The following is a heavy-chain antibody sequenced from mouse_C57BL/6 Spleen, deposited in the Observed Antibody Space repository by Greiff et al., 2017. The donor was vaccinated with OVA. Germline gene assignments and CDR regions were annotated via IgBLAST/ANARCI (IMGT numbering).Heavy chain of an antibody. J-gene: IGHJ4*01. V-gene: IGHV1-72*01. CDR3: ARSWDYSNYVNAMDY. D-gene: IGHD2-5*01. CDR2: IDPNSGGT. CDR1: GYTFTSYW. Sequence: QVQLKQPGAELVKPGASVKLSCKASGYTFTSYWMHWVKQRPGRGLEWIGRIDPNSGGTKYNEKFKSKATLTVDKPSSTAYMQLSSLTSEDSAVYYCARSWDYSNYVNAMDYWGQGTSVTVSS.